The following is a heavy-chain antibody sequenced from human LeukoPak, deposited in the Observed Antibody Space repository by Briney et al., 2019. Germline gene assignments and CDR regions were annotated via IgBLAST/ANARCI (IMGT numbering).Heavy chain of an antibody. J-gene: IGHJ5*02. CDR3: YVLFYGTKLGFDP. V-gene: IGHV3-30*04. D-gene: IGHD2/OR15-2a*01. CDR1: GFTFSSYA. CDR2: ISYDGSNK. Sequence: PGRSLRLSCAASGFTFSSYAMHWVRQAPGKGLEWVAVISYDGSNKYYADSVKGRFTISRDNSKNTLYLQMNSLRAEDTAVYYCYVLFYGTKLGFDPWGQGTLVTVSS.